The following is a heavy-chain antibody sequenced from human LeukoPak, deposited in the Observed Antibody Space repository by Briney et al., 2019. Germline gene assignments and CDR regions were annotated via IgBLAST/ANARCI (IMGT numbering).Heavy chain of an antibody. CDR1: GFTISDYW. CDR3: ARLYCGVGICYSYYMDV. Sequence: GGSLRLSCAASGFTISDYWMIWVRQTLGKGLQWVADIKQDGSDRFYVDSVKGRFTISRDNAKNSLYLQMNSLRAEDTAVYYCARLYCGVGICYSYYMDVWGKGTTVTVSS. V-gene: IGHV3-7*01. CDR2: IKQDGSDR. D-gene: IGHD2-21*01. J-gene: IGHJ6*03.